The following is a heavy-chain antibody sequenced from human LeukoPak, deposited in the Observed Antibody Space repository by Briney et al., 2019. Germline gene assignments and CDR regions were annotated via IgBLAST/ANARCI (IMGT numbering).Heavy chain of an antibody. D-gene: IGHD1-26*01. CDR2: IYTSGRT. CDR1: GAPITSYY. CDR3: ARDVLVGASTTYFDY. J-gene: IGHJ4*02. V-gene: IGHV4-4*07. Sequence: SETLSLTCTVSGAPITSYYWSWIRQPAGKGLEWIGRIYTSGRTDYNPSLKSRVTMSVDTSKNQFSLKLSSVTAADTAVYYCARDVLVGASTTYFDYWGQGTLVNVSS.